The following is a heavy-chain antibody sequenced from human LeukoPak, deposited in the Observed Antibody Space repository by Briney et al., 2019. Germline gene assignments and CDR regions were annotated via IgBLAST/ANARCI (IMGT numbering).Heavy chain of an antibody. CDR2: IWYDGNNK. CDR3: AKGVVGASSAAAAGYFEN. D-gene: IGHD1-26*01. J-gene: IGHJ4*02. CDR1: GFTFSSYG. Sequence: GGSLRLSCAASGFTFSSYGMHWVRQAPGKGLEWVAIIWYDGNNKFYADSVKGRFTISRDNPKNTLYLQVNSLRAEDTAVYYCAKGVVGASSAAAAGYFENWGQGTLVTVSS. V-gene: IGHV3-33*06.